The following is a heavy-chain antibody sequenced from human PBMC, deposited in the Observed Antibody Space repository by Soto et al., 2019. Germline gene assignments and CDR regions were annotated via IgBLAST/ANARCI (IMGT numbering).Heavy chain of an antibody. CDR1: GFTFSSYG. Sequence: GGSLRLSCAASGFTFSSYGMHWVRQAPGKGLEWVAVISYDGSNKYYADSVKGRFTISEDNSKNTLYLQMNSLRAEDTAVYYCAKVGPLRYFDWWSPCFDYWGQGTLVTVSS. CDR2: ISYDGSNK. CDR3: AKVGPLRYFDWWSPCFDY. D-gene: IGHD3-9*01. V-gene: IGHV3-30*18. J-gene: IGHJ4*02.